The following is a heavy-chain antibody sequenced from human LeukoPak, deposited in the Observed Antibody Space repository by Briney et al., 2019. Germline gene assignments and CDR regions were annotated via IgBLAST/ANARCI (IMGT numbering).Heavy chain of an antibody. CDR2: TSGSAGYT. D-gene: IGHD3-22*01. J-gene: IGHJ3*02. CDR1: GLTFSTYA. CDR3: ANSCPDYYDSSGYYFGASDM. Sequence: PGGSLRLSCAASGLTFSTYAVSWVRQAPGKGLEWVSGTSGSAGYTYYADSVRGRFTISRDNSKNTLYLQMNSLRAEDTAVYYCANSCPDYYDSSGYYFGASDMWGQGTMVTVSS. V-gene: IGHV3-23*01.